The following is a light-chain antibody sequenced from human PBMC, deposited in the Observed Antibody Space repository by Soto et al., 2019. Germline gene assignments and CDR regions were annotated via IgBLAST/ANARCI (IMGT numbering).Light chain of an antibody. CDR2: KVS. CDR3: MQATQYRPYT. CDR1: QSLVHSDGNTY. V-gene: IGKV2-24*01. Sequence: DIVLTQTPLSSPVTLGQPASISCRSSQSLVHSDGNTYLSWFHQRPGQPPRLLIDKVSNRFSGVPYRFSGSGAGTDFTLKISRVEAEDVGIYFCMQATQYRPYTFGQGNKLEIK. J-gene: IGKJ2*01.